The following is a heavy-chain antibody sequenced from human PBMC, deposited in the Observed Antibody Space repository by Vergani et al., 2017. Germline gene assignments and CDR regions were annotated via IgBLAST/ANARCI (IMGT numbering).Heavy chain of an antibody. CDR1: GGSISSSSYY. Sequence: QLQLQESGPGLVKPSETLSLTCTVSGGSISSSSYYWGWIRQPPGKGLEWIGSMYYSGSTYYNPSLKSRVTISVDTSKNQFSLKLSSVTAADTAVYYCARVGVDKGYCSGGSCFFDYWGQGTLVIVSS. CDR3: ARVGVDKGYCSGGSCFFDY. J-gene: IGHJ4*02. D-gene: IGHD2-15*01. V-gene: IGHV4-39*01. CDR2: MYYSGST.